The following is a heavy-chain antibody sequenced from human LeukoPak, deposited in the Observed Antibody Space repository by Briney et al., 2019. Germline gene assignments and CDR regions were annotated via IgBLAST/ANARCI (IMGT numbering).Heavy chain of an antibody. J-gene: IGHJ4*02. V-gene: IGHV4-61*01. CDR2: IYYSGST. CDR1: GGSVSSGSYY. CDR3: ARRRSGWFSYYFDY. Sequence: SETLSLTCTVSGGSVSSGSYYWSWIRQPPGKGLEWLGYIYYSGSTNYNPSLKSRVTISVDTSKNQFSLKLSSVTAADTAVYYCARRRSGWFSYYFDYWGQGTLVTVSS. D-gene: IGHD6-19*01.